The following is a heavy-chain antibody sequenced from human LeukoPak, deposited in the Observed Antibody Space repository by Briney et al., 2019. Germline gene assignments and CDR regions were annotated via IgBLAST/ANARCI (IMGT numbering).Heavy chain of an antibody. CDR1: GYSFIRYY. J-gene: IGHJ6*02. Sequence: ASVKVSCKTSGYSFIRYYIHWVRQAPGQGLEWVGIINTSAATTRYGQKFKGRVTATRDTSTSTVYMEMSSLKSEDTAVYYCARGLESSGWYGMDVWGQGTTVTVSS. D-gene: IGHD6-19*01. CDR2: INTSAATT. CDR3: ARGLESSGWYGMDV. V-gene: IGHV1-46*01.